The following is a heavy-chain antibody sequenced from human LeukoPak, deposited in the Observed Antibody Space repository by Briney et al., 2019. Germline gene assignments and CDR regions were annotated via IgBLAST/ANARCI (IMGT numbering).Heavy chain of an antibody. J-gene: IGHJ6*02. Sequence: GGSLRLSCAASGFTFSSYGMHWVRQAPGKGLEWVAVIWYDGSNKYYADSVKGRFTISRDNSKNTLYLQMNSLRAEDTAVYYCARVRDDFWSGYSGPRDLXXXGMDVWGQGTTVTVSS. CDR1: GFTFSSYG. D-gene: IGHD3-3*01. V-gene: IGHV3-33*01. CDR2: IWYDGSNK. CDR3: ARVRDDFWSGYSGPRDLXXXGMDV.